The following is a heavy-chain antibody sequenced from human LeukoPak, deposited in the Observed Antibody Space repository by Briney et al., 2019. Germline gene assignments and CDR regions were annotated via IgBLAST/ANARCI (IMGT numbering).Heavy chain of an antibody. Sequence: GGSLRLSCAASGFIFSDYSMTWVRKTPGKRLEWVSSIDSTSTYIYYVDSVKGRFTVSRDNAKRALYLQMNSLTAEDTATYYCARNFDYYGTGTYNDWWGQGTLVTISS. CDR1: GFIFSDYS. CDR2: IDSTSTYI. D-gene: IGHD3-10*01. J-gene: IGHJ4*02. CDR3: ARNFDYYGTGTYNDW. V-gene: IGHV3-21*01.